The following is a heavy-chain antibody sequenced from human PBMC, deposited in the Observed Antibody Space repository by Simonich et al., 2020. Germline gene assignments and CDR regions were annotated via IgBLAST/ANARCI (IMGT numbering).Heavy chain of an antibody. CDR2: ISGSVGST. D-gene: IGHD1-7*01. CDR1: GFTFSSYA. J-gene: IGHJ4*02. V-gene: IGHV3-23*01. CDR3: AKRSGVSITGTFDY. Sequence: EVQLLESGGGLVQPGGSLRLSCAASGFTFSSYAMSWVRQAPGKGCWWVSAISGSVGSTYYADSVKGRFTISRDNSKNTLYLQMNSLRAEDTAVYYCAKRSGVSITGTFDYWGQGTLVTVSS.